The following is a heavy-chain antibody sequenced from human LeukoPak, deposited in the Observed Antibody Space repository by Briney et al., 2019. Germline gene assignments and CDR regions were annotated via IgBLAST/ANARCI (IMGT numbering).Heavy chain of an antibody. CDR3: AKEGTYNNFWSGYFH. CDR2: VTGSGSVTSST. D-gene: IGHD3-3*01. Sequence: GGSLRLSCAASGFTLSSFAMSWVRQAPGKGLEWVSSVTGSGSVTSSTYYADSVKGRFTISRDNSKNTLYLQMNSLRAEDTALYYCAKEGTYNNFWSGYFHWGQGALVTVSS. CDR1: GFTLSSFA. J-gene: IGHJ4*02. V-gene: IGHV3-23*01.